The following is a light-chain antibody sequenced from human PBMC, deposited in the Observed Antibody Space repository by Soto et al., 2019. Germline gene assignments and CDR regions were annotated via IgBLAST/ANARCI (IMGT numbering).Light chain of an antibody. CDR2: DAS. CDR3: QQRSTWPHYS. Sequence: EIVLTQSPATLSLSPGERATLSCRASQSISSYLAWYQQKPGQAPRLLIYDASNRATGIPARFSGSGSGTDFTLTISSLEPEDFAVYYCQQRSTWPHYSFGQGTKVDI. CDR1: QSISSY. J-gene: IGKJ2*03. V-gene: IGKV3-11*01.